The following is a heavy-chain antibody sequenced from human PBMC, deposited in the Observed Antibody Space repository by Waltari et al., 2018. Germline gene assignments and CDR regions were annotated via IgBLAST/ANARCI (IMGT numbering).Heavy chain of an antibody. D-gene: IGHD3-9*01. Sequence: QVQLQESGPGLVKTSQTLYLTCTVSGGSISSGGYYWSWIRQHPGKGLEWIGYTYHSGSTYYNPALKSRVTISVDRSKNQFSLKLSSVTAADTAVYYCARAFSFRMTGPGGGFDYWGQGTLVTVSS. J-gene: IGHJ4*02. CDR2: TYHSGST. CDR1: GGSISSGGYY. CDR3: ARAFSFRMTGPGGGFDY. V-gene: IGHV4-31*03.